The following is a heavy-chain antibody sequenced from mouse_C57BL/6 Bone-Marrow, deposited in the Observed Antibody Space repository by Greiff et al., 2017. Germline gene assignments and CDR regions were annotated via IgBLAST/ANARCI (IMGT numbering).Heavy chain of an antibody. V-gene: IGHV1-64*01. Sequence: VQLQQPGAELVQPGASVKLSCKASGYTFTSYWMHWVKQRPGQGLEWIGMIHPNSGSTNYNEKFKSKATLTVDKSSSTAYMQLSSLTSEDSAVYYCARRDYYGSTRAWFAYWGQGTLVTVSA. CDR1: GYTFTSYW. D-gene: IGHD1-1*01. CDR2: IHPNSGST. CDR3: ARRDYYGSTRAWFAY. J-gene: IGHJ3*01.